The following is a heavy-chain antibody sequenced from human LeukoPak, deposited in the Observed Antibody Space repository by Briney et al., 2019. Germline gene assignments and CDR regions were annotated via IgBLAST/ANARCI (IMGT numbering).Heavy chain of an antibody. J-gene: IGHJ3*01. CDR3: AAFYYNSSPKAV. Sequence: GGSLRFSCAASGFAFSTYEMNWVRQAPGKGLEWISYISSSGSTTDYADSMKGRFTISRDNAKNSLYLQMNSLSAEDTAVYHCAAFYYNSSPKAVWGQGTLVTVSS. D-gene: IGHD3-22*01. CDR2: ISSSGSTT. V-gene: IGHV3-48*03. CDR1: GFAFSTYE.